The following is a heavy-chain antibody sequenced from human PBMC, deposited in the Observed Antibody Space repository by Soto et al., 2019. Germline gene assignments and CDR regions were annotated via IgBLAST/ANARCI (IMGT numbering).Heavy chain of an antibody. V-gene: IGHV1-18*01. CDR3: AREAPRPYYYYGMDV. J-gene: IGHJ6*02. Sequence: QVQLVQSGAEVKKPGASVKVSCKSSGYTFSMSGISWVRQAPGQGLEWMGWISGYNGKTNNEQKLQDRVTMTTAPSTTMAYMQLRSLRSDDTAVYYCAREAPRPYYYYGMDVWGQGTTVTVSS. CDR2: ISGYNGKT. CDR1: GYTFSMSG.